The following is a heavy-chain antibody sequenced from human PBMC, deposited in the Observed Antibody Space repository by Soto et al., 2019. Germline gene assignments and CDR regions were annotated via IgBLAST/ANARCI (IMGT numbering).Heavy chain of an antibody. CDR1: GFNFNYYG. V-gene: IGHV3-30*18. J-gene: IGHJ6*02. CDR2: ISHDGTKK. Sequence: GGSLRLSCGASGFNFNYYGIHWVRQAPGKGLEWVAVISHDGTKKNYIDSVKGRFTISRDNSKNMLYPQMNSLRAEDTAAYYCAKVFYPYEVATYGMDVWGQGTTVTVSS. CDR3: AKVFYPYEVATYGMDV. D-gene: IGHD3-9*01.